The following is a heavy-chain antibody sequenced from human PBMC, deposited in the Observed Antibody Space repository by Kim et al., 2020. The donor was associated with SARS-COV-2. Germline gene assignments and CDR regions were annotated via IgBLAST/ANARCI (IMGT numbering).Heavy chain of an antibody. V-gene: IGHV1-69*04. CDR3: ARERTSLNYNHYYSMDA. CDR2: IIPILGVA. D-gene: IGHD1-1*01. Sequence: SVKVSCKSSGGTLSHYGISWVRRAPGQGLEWLGRIIPILGVADHAQKFQGRVTFTADKSTTTAYMELSSLRSEETAGYYCARERTSLNYNHYYSMDAWG. J-gene: IGHJ6*03. CDR1: GGTLSHYG.